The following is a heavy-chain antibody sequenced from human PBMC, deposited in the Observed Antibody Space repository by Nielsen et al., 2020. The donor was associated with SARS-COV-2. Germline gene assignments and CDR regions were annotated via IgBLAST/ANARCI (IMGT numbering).Heavy chain of an antibody. J-gene: IGHJ6*03. CDR1: GYTFTSYY. CDR2: INPNSGGT. V-gene: IGHV1-2*06. CDR3: AREANYYYYYYMDV. Sequence: ASVKVSCKASGYTFTSYYMHWVRQAPGQGLEWMGRINPNSGGTNYAQKFQGRVTMTRDTSISTAYMELSRLRSDDTAVYYCAREANYYYYYYMDVWGKGTTVTVSS.